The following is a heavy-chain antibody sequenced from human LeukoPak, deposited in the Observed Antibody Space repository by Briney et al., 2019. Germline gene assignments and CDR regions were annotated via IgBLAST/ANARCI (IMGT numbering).Heavy chain of an antibody. D-gene: IGHD3-10*01. V-gene: IGHV3-7*01. J-gene: IGHJ4*02. CDR2: IKQDGSEK. CDR3: ARDLRRYYGSGSSDY. CDR1: GFTFSSYW. Sequence: GGSLRLSCAASGFTFSSYWMSWVRQAAGEGLEWVANIKQDGSEKYYVDSVKGRFTISRDNAKNSLYLQMNSLRAEDTAVYYCARDLRRYYGSGSSDYWGQGTLVTVSS.